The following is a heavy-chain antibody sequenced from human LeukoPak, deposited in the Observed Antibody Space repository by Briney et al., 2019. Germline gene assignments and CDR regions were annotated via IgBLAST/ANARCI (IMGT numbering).Heavy chain of an antibody. CDR2: IYYSGST. V-gene: IGHV4-39*01. CDR3: ARQVGSSYYYYYYGMDV. J-gene: IGHJ6*02. CDR1: GGSISSSSYY. Sequence: PSETLSLTCTVSGGSISSSSYYWGWIRQPLGKGLEWIGSIYYSGSTYYNPSLKSRVTISVDTSKNQFSLKLSSVTAADTAVYYCARQVGSSYYYYYYGMDVWGQGTTVTVSS. D-gene: IGHD6-25*01.